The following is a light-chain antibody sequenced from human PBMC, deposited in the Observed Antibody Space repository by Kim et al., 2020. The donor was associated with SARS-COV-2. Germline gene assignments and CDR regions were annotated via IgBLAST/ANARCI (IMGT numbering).Light chain of an antibody. CDR2: GAS. Sequence: LSPGERGTPSCRASQSVSSASLAWYQQNPGQPPRLLIYGASSRATGVSDRFTGSGSGTDFTLTISRLEPEDFAVYYCQQYVTSPFTFGQGTKLEI. CDR1: QSVSSAS. J-gene: IGKJ2*01. V-gene: IGKV3-20*01. CDR3: QQYVTSPFT.